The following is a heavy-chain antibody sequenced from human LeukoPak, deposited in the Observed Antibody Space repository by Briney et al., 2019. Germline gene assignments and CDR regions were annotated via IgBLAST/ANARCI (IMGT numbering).Heavy chain of an antibody. CDR3: ARVDTAMVDYYGMDV. J-gene: IGHJ6*02. D-gene: IGHD5-18*01. CDR1: GYTFTGYY. CDR2: INPNSGGT. V-gene: IGHV1-2*02. Sequence: GASVKVSCKASGYTFTGYYMHWVRQAPGQGLEWMGWINPNSGGTNYARKFQGRVTMTRDTSISTAYMELSRLRSDDTAVYYCARVDTAMVDYYGMDVWGQGTTVTVSS.